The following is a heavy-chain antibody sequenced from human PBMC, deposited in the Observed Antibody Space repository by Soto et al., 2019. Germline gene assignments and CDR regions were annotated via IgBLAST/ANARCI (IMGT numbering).Heavy chain of an antibody. D-gene: IGHD2-2*01. Sequence: EVQLLESGGGLVQPGGSLRLSCAASGFTFSSYAMSWVRQVPGKGLEWVSAISGTGANTYYADSVKGRFTISRDNSKNTLYLQMNILRADDAAVYYCATLSFCTSNSCYGREGGYWGQGTLVTVSS. CDR3: ATLSFCTSNSCYGREGGY. CDR2: ISGTGANT. CDR1: GFTFSSYA. V-gene: IGHV3-23*01. J-gene: IGHJ4*02.